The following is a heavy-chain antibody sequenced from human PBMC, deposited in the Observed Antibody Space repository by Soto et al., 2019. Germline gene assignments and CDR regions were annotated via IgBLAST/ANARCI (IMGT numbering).Heavy chain of an antibody. D-gene: IGHD3-10*01. CDR2: ISGSGSSA. Sequence: PAGCLGLSFAASGFTFNTYAMSWVRTAPGKGLEWVSVISGSGSSAYYADSVKGRFTISRDNSKNTLYLQMNSLRAEDTVVYYCAKDYLPYGSGSYDYWGQGILVTVS. CDR3: AKDYLPYGSGSYDY. CDR1: GFTFNTYA. J-gene: IGHJ4*02. V-gene: IGHV3-23*01.